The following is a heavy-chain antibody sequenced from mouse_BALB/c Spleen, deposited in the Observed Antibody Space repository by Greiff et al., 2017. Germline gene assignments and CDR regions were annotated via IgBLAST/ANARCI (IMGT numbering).Heavy chain of an antibody. CDR1: GFTFSSYA. CDR3: ARVDDDYFDY. D-gene: IGHD2-12*01. CDR2: ISSGGST. J-gene: IGHJ2*01. V-gene: IGHV5-6-5*01. Sequence: EVKLVESGGGLVKPGGSLKLSCAASGFTFSSYAMSWVRQTPEKRLEWVASISSGGSTYYPDSVKGRFTISRDNARNILYLQMSSLRSEDTAMYYCARVDDDYFDYWGQGTTLTVSS.